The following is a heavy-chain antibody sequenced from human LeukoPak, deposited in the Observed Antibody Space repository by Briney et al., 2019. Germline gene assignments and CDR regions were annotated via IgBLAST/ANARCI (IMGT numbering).Heavy chain of an antibody. Sequence: GGSLRLSCAASGFTFDDYTMHWVRQAPGQGLEWVSLISWDGGSTYYADSVKGRFTISRDNSKNSLYLQMNSLRTEDTALYYCAKDLIRFLEWSAIDYWGQGTLVTVSS. CDR3: AKDLIRFLEWSAIDY. V-gene: IGHV3-43*01. CDR1: GFTFDDYT. CDR2: ISWDGGST. J-gene: IGHJ4*02. D-gene: IGHD3-3*01.